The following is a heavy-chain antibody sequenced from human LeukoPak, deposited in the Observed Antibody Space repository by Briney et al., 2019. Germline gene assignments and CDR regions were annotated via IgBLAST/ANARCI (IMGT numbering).Heavy chain of an antibody. CDR3: ARASGSYWWFDS. J-gene: IGHJ5*01. D-gene: IGHD1-26*01. CDR1: GYTFTGYY. Sequence: ASVKVSCKATGYTFTGYYMHWVRQAPGQGLEWMGWINPNSGGTNYAQKFQGSVTMTRDTSISTVYMELSRLRSDDTAVYYCARASGSYWWFDSWGQGTLVTVSS. CDR2: INPNSGGT. V-gene: IGHV1-2*02.